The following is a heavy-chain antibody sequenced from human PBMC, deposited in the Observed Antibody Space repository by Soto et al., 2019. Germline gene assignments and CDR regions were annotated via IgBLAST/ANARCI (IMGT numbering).Heavy chain of an antibody. Sequence: EVQLLESGGGLVQPGGSLRLSCAASGFTFSTYAMTWVRQAPGKGLEWVSAISGSGGNTNYADSVKGRFTISRDNSKNTLYLKMSILRAEDTALYYGVKGRNTADRDDYWGQGTLVTVSS. D-gene: IGHD1-1*01. CDR1: GFTFSTYA. CDR3: VKGRNTADRDDY. J-gene: IGHJ4*02. CDR2: ISGSGGNT. V-gene: IGHV3-23*01.